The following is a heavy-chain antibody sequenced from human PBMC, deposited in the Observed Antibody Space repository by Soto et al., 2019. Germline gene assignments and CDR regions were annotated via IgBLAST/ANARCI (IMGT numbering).Heavy chain of an antibody. Sequence: VKVACAAAGYPFTSYGISWGRHAPGQGLDWMGWISAYNGNTKYAQDLQGRVTMTTDTSTSTAYMELRSLRSDDTAVYYCARFSGGSYNTYYFYYGMDVWGQATTVTVSS. J-gene: IGHJ6*02. CDR2: ISAYNGNT. V-gene: IGHV1-18*01. CDR1: GYPFTSYG. D-gene: IGHD2-15*01. CDR3: ARFSGGSYNTYYFYYGMDV.